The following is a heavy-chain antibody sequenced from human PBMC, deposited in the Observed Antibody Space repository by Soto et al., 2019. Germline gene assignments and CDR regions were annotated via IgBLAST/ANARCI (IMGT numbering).Heavy chain of an antibody. V-gene: IGHV2-5*01. CDR2: IYWNDDK. CDR3: AREGAIVPRFFDP. CDR1: GFSLSTNGVG. J-gene: IGHJ5*02. Sequence: QITLKESGPTLVKPTETLTLICTFSGFSLSTNGVGVGWISQPPGKALEWLALIYWNDDKRYSPSLKSRLTGTKATSKNHVVLTMTNLDPGDTATYYCAREGAIVPRFFDPWCQGTLVAVSS. D-gene: IGHD1-26*01.